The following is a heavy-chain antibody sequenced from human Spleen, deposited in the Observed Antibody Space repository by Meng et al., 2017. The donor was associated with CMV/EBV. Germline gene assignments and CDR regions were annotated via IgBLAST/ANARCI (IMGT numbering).Heavy chain of an antibody. CDR1: GFTFNRCG. CDR2: IWYDGSNT. J-gene: IGHJ4*02. Sequence: SGFTFNRCGRHWGRQAPGKGLEWVGSIWYDGSNTYYADSVRGRFVISRDSFKNTVYLQMNSLRAEDTAVYYCAKEITLVRGYIAPDYWGQGTLVTVSS. CDR3: AKEITLVRGYIAPDY. D-gene: IGHD3-10*01. V-gene: IGHV3-33*06.